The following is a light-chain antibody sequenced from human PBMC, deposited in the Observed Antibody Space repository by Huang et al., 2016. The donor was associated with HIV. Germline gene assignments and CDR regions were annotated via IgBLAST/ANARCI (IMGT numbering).Light chain of an antibody. Sequence: EIVLTQSPGTLSLSPGERATLSCRAIQSVSSDVARYQQKPGQAPRLLIYGASTRATGIPDRFSGSGSGTDFTLTISRREPEDFAVYYCQQSDTSPQTFGQGTKLEIK. CDR1: QSVSSD. J-gene: IGKJ2*01. CDR2: GAS. V-gene: IGKV3-20*01. CDR3: QQSDTSPQT.